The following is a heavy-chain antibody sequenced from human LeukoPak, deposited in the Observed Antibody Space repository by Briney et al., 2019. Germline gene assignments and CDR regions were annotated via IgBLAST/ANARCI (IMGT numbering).Heavy chain of an antibody. J-gene: IGHJ5*02. V-gene: IGHV1-69*13. CDR1: GGTFSSYA. CDR3: AFAAYYYDSSGYQYNWFDP. CDR2: IIPIFGTA. D-gene: IGHD3-22*01. Sequence: GASVKVSCKASGGTFSSYAISWVRQAPGQGLEWMGGIIPIFGTANYAQKFQGRVTITADESTSTAYMELSSLRSEDTAVYYCAFAAYYYDSSGYQYNWFDPWGQGTLATVSS.